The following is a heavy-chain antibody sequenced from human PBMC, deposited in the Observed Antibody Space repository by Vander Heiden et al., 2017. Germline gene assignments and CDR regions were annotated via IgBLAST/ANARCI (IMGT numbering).Heavy chain of an antibody. CDR2: IKQDGSEK. CDR3: AREDYGDYVLPTSHFDY. J-gene: IGHJ4*02. D-gene: IGHD4-17*01. V-gene: IGHV3-7*01. CDR1: GFTFSSYW. Sequence: EVQLVESGGGLVQPGGSLRLSCAASGFTFSSYWMSWVRQAPGKGLEWVANIKQDGSEKYYVDSVKGRFTISRDNAKNSLYLQMNSLRAEDTAVYYCAREDYGDYVLPTSHFDYWGQGILVTVSS.